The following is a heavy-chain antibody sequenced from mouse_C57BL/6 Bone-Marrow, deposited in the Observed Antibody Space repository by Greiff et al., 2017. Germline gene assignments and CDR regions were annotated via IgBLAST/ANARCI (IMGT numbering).Heavy chain of an antibody. Sequence: QVQLQQSGAELARPGASVKLSCKASGYTFTSYGISWVKQRTGQGLEWIGEIYPRSGNTYYNEKFKGKATLIADKSSSTAYMELRNLTSEDSAVYFWARWGPLRFLFAYWGQGTLVTVSA. D-gene: IGHD1-1*01. CDR2: IYPRSGNT. V-gene: IGHV1-81*01. CDR1: GYTFTSYG. CDR3: ARWGPLRFLFAY. J-gene: IGHJ3*01.